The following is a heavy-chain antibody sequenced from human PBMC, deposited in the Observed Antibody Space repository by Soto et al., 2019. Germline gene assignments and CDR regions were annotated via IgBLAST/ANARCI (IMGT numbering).Heavy chain of an antibody. D-gene: IGHD3-16*01. J-gene: IGHJ6*02. Sequence: QVQLVQSGAEVKKPGSSVKVSCKASGGTFSSYAINWVRQAPGQGLEWMGGIIPIFGTADYAQKFQGRVTITVDQSTSTAYMELSSLRSEDTAVYYCAQCLLGVNYYYGMDVWGQGTTVTVSS. CDR1: GGTFSSYA. CDR2: IIPIFGTA. CDR3: AQCLLGVNYYYGMDV. V-gene: IGHV1-69*12.